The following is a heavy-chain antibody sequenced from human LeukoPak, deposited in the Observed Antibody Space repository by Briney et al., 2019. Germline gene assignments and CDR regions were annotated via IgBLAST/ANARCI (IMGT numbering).Heavy chain of an antibody. J-gene: IGHJ4*02. CDR3: AKGSRDRGDFDY. Sequence: GGSLRLSCAASGFTVSSNYMSWVRQAPGKGLEWVSAISGSGGSTYYADSVKGRFTISRDNSKNTLYLQMNSLRAEDTAVYYCAKGSRDRGDFDYWGQGTLVTVSS. CDR2: ISGSGGST. V-gene: IGHV3-23*01. D-gene: IGHD2-15*01. CDR1: GFTVSSNY.